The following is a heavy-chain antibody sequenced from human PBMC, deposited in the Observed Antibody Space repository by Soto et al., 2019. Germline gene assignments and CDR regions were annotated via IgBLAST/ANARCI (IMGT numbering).Heavy chain of an antibody. CDR2: INHSGST. V-gene: IGHV4-34*01. D-gene: IGHD6-19*01. Sequence: ETLSLTCAVYGGSFSGYYWSWIRQPPGKGLEWIGEINHSGSTNYNPSLKSRVTISVDTSKNQFSLKLSSVTAADTAVYYCARPSGWYSVRFDYWGQGTLVTVSS. CDR3: ARPSGWYSVRFDY. J-gene: IGHJ4*02. CDR1: GGSFSGYY.